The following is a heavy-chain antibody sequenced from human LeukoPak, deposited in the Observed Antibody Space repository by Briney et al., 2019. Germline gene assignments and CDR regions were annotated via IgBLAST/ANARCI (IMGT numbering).Heavy chain of an antibody. V-gene: IGHV3-48*03. D-gene: IGHD6-19*01. CDR3: AREGSSGWSNDDAFDI. Sequence: PGGSLRLSCAASGFSFSSYEMNWVRQAPGKGREWGSHICSSGNTIYHADSVKGRFTISRDNAKNSLYLQMNSLRAEDTAVYYCAREGSSGWSNDDAFDIWGQGTMVTVSS. CDR1: GFSFSSYE. CDR2: ICSSGNTI. J-gene: IGHJ3*02.